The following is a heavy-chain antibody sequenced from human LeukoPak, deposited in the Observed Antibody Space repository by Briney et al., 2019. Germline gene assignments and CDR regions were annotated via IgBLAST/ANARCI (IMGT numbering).Heavy chain of an antibody. D-gene: IGHD1-26*01. CDR3: ARGSTVGATESLGFDY. V-gene: IGHV1-2*02. CDR1: GYTFTGYY. CDR2: INPNSGET. J-gene: IGHJ4*02. Sequence: GASVNVSCKASGYTFTGYYMHWVRQAPGQGLEWMGWINPNSGETHYAQKFQGRGTMTRDPSISAAYMELSRLRSDDTAMYYCARGSTVGATESLGFDYWGQGTPVTVSS.